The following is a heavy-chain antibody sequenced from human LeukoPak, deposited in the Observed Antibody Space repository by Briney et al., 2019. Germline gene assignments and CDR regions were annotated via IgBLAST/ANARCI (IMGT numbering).Heavy chain of an antibody. CDR2: IYYSGST. CDR3: ASRYDYSNYIDY. D-gene: IGHD4-11*01. CDR1: GGSFRSYY. J-gene: IGHJ4*02. Sequence: PSETLSLTCAVYGGSFRSYYWGWIRQPPGKGLEWIGTIYYSGSTYYNPSLKSRVTISVDTSKNQFSLKLSSVTAADTAVYYCASRYDYSNYIDYWGQGTLVTVSS. V-gene: IGHV4-39*01.